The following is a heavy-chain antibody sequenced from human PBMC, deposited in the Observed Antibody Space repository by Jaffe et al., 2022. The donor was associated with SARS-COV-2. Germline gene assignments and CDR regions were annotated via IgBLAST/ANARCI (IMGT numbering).Heavy chain of an antibody. CDR1: GFIFVSYY. CDR3: ARDRGYTYGFPGGY. D-gene: IGHD5-18*01. J-gene: IGHJ4*02. CDR2: INPSGGSA. V-gene: IGHV1-46*01. Sequence: QVQLVQSGAEVRKPGASVTVSCKASGFIFVSYYIHWVRQAPGQGLEWMGMINPSGGSATYAQKFQGRVTMTRDTSTSTVYMQLSGLRSEDTAVYSCARDRGYTYGFPGGYWGQGTLVTVSS.